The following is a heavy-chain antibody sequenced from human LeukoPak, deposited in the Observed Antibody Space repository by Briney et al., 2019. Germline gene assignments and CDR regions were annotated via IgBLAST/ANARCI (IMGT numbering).Heavy chain of an antibody. CDR2: IYYSGTT. J-gene: IGHJ4*02. Sequence: PSQTLSLNCIVSGGSISSSNYYWAWVRQPPGKALEWIGSIYYSGTTYYSGALRGRVTISIDTSKNQFSLSLSSMTAADTAVYYCATLISCTTSCYFDFWGQGNLVTVST. V-gene: IGHV4-39*01. D-gene: IGHD2-2*01. CDR1: GGSISSSNYY. CDR3: ATLISCTTSCYFDF.